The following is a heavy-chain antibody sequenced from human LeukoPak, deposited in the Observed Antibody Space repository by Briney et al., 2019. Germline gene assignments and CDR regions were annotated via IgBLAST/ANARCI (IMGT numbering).Heavy chain of an antibody. J-gene: IGHJ3*02. CDR3: ARSKPSSMRRAFDI. V-gene: IGHV4-39*01. Sequence: PSETLSLTCTVSGGSISSSSYYWGWIRQPPGKGLEWIGSIYYSGSTYYNPSLKSRVTISVDTSKTQFSLRLSSVTAADTAVYYCARSKPSSMRRAFDIWGQGTMVTVSS. CDR2: IYYSGST. CDR1: GGSISSSSYY.